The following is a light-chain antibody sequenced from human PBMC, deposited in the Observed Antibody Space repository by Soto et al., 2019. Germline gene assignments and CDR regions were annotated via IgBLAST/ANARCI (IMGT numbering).Light chain of an antibody. CDR2: EVT. Sequence: QSALTQPASVSGPLGQSITIPCTGTTSDVGGYNYVSWYQQHPGKAPILMIYEVTNRPSGVSNRFSGSKSGNTASLTISGLQVEDEAEYYCGSYTGSITYVFGTGTKVTVL. CDR1: TSDVGGYNY. V-gene: IGLV2-14*01. CDR3: GSYTGSITYV. J-gene: IGLJ1*01.